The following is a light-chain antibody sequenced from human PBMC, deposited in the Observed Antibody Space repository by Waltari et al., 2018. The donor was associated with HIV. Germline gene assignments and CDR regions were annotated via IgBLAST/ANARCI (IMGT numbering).Light chain of an antibody. CDR3: QVWDSSSDHPV. V-gene: IGLV3-21*04. CDR2: YDS. Sequence: SYVLTQPPSVSVAPGKTARITCGGNNMGSKSVHWYQQKPGQAPVLVIYYDSDRPSGIPERFSGSNSGNTATLTISRVEAGDEADYYCQVWDSSSDHPVFGTGTKVTVL. CDR1: NMGSKS. J-gene: IGLJ1*01.